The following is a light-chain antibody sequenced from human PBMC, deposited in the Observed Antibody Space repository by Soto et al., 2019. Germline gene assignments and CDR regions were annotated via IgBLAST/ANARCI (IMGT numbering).Light chain of an antibody. CDR2: DVN. CDR3: NSYTGSSTYV. CDR1: SSDVGSYNR. Sequence: QSLLTQPPSVSGSPGQSVAISCTGTSSDVGSYNRVSWYQQPPGTAPKLMIYDVNNRPSGVPDRFSGSKSGNTASLTISGLQAEDEADYYCNSYTGSSTYVFGTGTKVTVL. V-gene: IGLV2-18*02. J-gene: IGLJ1*01.